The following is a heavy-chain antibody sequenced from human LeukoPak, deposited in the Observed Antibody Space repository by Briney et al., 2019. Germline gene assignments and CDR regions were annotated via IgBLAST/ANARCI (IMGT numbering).Heavy chain of an antibody. J-gene: IGHJ4*02. CDR1: GLTFSSYA. D-gene: IGHD2-2*03. CDR3: ARDGYCSSTGCSAYFFDS. CDR2: ISYDGSNK. Sequence: PGRSLRLSCPASGLTFSSYAMHWVRQAPGKGLHWVAVISYDGSNKYYADSVKGRFTISRDNSKNTLYLQLNSLRPEDTALYYCARDGYCSSTGCSAYFFDSWGQGTLVTVSS. V-gene: IGHV3-30-3*01.